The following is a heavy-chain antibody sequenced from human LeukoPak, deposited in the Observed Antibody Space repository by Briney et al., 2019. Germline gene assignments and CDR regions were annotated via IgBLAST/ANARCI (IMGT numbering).Heavy chain of an antibody. J-gene: IGHJ4*02. CDR3: ARGFGIAAAGEVIPFDY. Sequence: GGSLRLSCAASRSTFSSYSMNWARQAPGKGLEWVSSISSSGSTIYYADSVKGRFTISRDNAKNSLYLQMNSLRAEDTAVYYCARGFGIAAAGEVIPFDYWGQGTLVTVSS. CDR1: RSTFSSYS. D-gene: IGHD6-13*01. CDR2: ISSSGSTI. V-gene: IGHV3-48*04.